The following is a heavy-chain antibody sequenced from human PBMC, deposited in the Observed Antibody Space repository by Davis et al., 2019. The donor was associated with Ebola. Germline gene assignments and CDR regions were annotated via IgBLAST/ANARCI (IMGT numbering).Heavy chain of an antibody. CDR1: GGSMSSGSFY. CDR3: ARSSRQWLAPLGY. V-gene: IGHV4-39*07. J-gene: IGHJ4*02. D-gene: IGHD6-19*01. Sequence: SETLSLTCTVSGGSMSSGSFYWGWIRQPPGKGLEWIGSMYYTGNTYYKPSLRSRVTISVDTSKNQFSLKLSSVTAADTAVYYCARSSRQWLAPLGYWGQGTLVTVSS. CDR2: MYYTGNT.